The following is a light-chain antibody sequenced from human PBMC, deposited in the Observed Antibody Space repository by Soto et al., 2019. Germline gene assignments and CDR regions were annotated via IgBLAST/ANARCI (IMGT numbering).Light chain of an antibody. Sequence: QSALTQPPSVSGSPGQSVTISCTGTSSDVGTYNRVSWYQQPPGTAPKLMIYAVSNRPSGVPDRFSGSKSGNTASLTISGLQAEDEADYYCSSYASTSVVFGGGTKLTVL. CDR1: SSDVGTYNR. V-gene: IGLV2-18*02. CDR2: AVS. J-gene: IGLJ2*01. CDR3: SSYASTSVV.